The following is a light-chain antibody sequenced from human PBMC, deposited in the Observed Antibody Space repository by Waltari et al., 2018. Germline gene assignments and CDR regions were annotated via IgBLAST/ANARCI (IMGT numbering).Light chain of an antibody. CDR3: YSTDSSGDHRV. Sequence: SFELTQPPSVSVSPGQTARITCSGDALPKKYAYWYQQKSGQAPVLVIYDDSKRTSGVPERFSGSNSGTMATLTISGAQVEDEADYYCYSTDSSGDHRVFGGGTKLTVL. CDR2: DDS. CDR1: ALPKKY. V-gene: IGLV3-10*01. J-gene: IGLJ3*02.